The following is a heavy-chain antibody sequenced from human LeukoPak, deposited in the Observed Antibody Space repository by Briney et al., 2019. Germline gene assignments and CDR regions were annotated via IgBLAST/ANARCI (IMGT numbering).Heavy chain of an antibody. J-gene: IGHJ4*02. CDR1: GYTFTSYD. CDR3: ARRLKYGSGSCPFGY. D-gene: IGHD3-10*01. Sequence: GASVKDSCMASGYTFTSYDINWVRQATGQGLEWMGWMNPNSGNTGYAQKFQGRVTMTRNTSISTAYMELSSLRSEDTAVYYCARRLKYGSGSCPFGYWGQGTLVTVSS. V-gene: IGHV1-8*01. CDR2: MNPNSGNT.